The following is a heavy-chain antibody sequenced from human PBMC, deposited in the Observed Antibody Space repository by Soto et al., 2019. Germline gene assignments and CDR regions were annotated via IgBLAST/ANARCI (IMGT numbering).Heavy chain of an antibody. Sequence: ASVQVSCKASGYTFTSYYMHWVRQAPGQGLEWMGIINPSGGSTSYAQQFQGRVSMTRDTSTSTDYMELSSLRSEDTAVYYCAGAARPGSNWFDPWGQGTLVTVSS. D-gene: IGHD6-6*01. V-gene: IGHV1-46*01. J-gene: IGHJ5*02. CDR1: GYTFTSYY. CDR2: INPSGGST. CDR3: AGAARPGSNWFDP.